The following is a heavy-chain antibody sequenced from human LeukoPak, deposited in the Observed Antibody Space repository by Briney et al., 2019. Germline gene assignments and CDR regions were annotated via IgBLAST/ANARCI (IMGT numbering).Heavy chain of an antibody. D-gene: IGHD6-13*01. CDR1: GYTFTSYD. CDR2: MNPNSGST. Sequence: GASVKVSCKASGYTFTSYDIHWVRQATGQGLEWMGWMNPNSGSTGYAQKFQGRVSMTRDTSTSTAYMELSSLTSEDTAVYYCARGGGSTWTQRGYFQYWGQGTLVTVSS. J-gene: IGHJ1*01. CDR3: ARGGGSTWTQRGYFQY. V-gene: IGHV1-8*01.